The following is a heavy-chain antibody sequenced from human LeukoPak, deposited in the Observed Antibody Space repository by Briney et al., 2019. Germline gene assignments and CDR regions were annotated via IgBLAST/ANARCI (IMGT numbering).Heavy chain of an antibody. CDR3: ARVSYYYYGMDV. V-gene: IGHV4-30-2*01. Sequence: SQTLALICGVSGGSISSGGYSWSWFRQPPGKGLEWVGYIYHSGSTYYNPSLKSRVTISVARSKTQFSLKLSSVTAADTAVYYRARVSYYYYGMDVWGQGTTVTVSS. CDR1: GGSISSGGYS. J-gene: IGHJ6*02. CDR2: IYHSGST.